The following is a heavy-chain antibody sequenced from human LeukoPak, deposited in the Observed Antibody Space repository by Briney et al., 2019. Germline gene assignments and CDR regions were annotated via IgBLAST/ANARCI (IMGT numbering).Heavy chain of an antibody. V-gene: IGHV3-48*01. CDR3: ASVRGYQLLYGAFDI. CDR2: ISSSSSTI. CDR1: GFTFSSYE. D-gene: IGHD2-2*02. J-gene: IGHJ3*02. Sequence: PGGSLRLSCAASGFTFSSYEMNWVRQAPGKGLEWVSCISSSSSTIYYADSVKGRFTISRDNAKNSLYLQMNSLRAEDTAVYYCASVRGYQLLYGAFDIWGQGTMVTVSS.